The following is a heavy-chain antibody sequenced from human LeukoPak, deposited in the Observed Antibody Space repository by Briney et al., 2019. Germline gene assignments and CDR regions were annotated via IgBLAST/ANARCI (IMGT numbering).Heavy chain of an antibody. CDR1: GGTFSSYA. CDR3: ARDYYGSGSFYKPFDY. Sequence: SVKVSCKASGGTFSSYAISWVRQAPGQGLEWMGGIIPIFGTANYAQKFQGRVTITADESTSTAYMELSSLRSEDTAVYYCARDYYGSGSFYKPFDYWGQGTLVTVSS. CDR2: IIPIFGTA. D-gene: IGHD3-10*01. V-gene: IGHV1-69*13. J-gene: IGHJ4*02.